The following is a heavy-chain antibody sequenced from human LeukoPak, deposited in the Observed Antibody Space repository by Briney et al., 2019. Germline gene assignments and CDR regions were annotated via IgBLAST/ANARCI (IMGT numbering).Heavy chain of an antibody. Sequence: PGGSLRLSCAASGFTFSSYAMSWVRQAPGKGLEWVSAISGSGGSTYYADSVKGRFTISRDNSKNTLYLQMDSLRAEDTAVYYCAKGAKYCSCGSCSTIGWYFDYWGQGTLVTVSS. V-gene: IGHV3-23*01. CDR1: GFTFSSYA. CDR3: AKGAKYCSCGSCSTIGWYFDY. J-gene: IGHJ4*02. D-gene: IGHD2-15*01. CDR2: ISGSGGST.